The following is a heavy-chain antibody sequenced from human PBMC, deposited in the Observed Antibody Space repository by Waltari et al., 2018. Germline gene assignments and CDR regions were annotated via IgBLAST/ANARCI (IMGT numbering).Heavy chain of an antibody. CDR3: AREPSPPLLPYYFDY. CDR2: IIPIFGTA. D-gene: IGHD2-15*01. J-gene: IGHJ4*02. Sequence: QVQLVQSGAEVKKPGSSVKVSCKASGGTFSSYAISWVRQAPGQGLEWMGRIIPIFGTANYAQKFQGRVTITADESTSTAYMELGSLRSEDTAVYYCAREPSPPLLPYYFDYWGQGTLVTVSS. V-gene: IGHV1-69*15. CDR1: GGTFSSYA.